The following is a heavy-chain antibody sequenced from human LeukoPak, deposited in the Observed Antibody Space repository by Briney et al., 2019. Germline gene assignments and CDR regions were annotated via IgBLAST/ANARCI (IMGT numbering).Heavy chain of an antibody. D-gene: IGHD5-18*01. V-gene: IGHV3-48*03. Sequence: GGSLRLSCAASGFTFSSYEMNWVRQAPGKGMEWVSYISSSGSTIYYADSVKGRFTISRDNAKNSLYLQMNSLRAEDTAVYYCARIREAGYSYGSYYYYGMDVWGQGTTVTVSS. CDR1: GFTFSSYE. CDR3: ARIREAGYSYGSYYYYGMDV. J-gene: IGHJ6*02. CDR2: ISSSGSTI.